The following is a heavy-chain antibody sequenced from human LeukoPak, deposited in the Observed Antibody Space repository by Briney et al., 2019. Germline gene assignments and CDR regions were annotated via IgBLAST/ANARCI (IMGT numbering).Heavy chain of an antibody. D-gene: IGHD5-12*01. J-gene: IGHJ6*02. V-gene: IGHV4-59*01. CDR1: GGSISSYY. CDR3: AGGNSGYSGYYYYGMDV. Sequence: SETLSLTCSVSGGSISSYYWSWIRQPPGKGLEWIGYIYHSGSTYYNPSLKSRVTISLDTSKNQFSLKLSSVTAADTAVYYCAGGNSGYSGYYYYGMDVWGQGTTVTVSS. CDR2: IYHSGST.